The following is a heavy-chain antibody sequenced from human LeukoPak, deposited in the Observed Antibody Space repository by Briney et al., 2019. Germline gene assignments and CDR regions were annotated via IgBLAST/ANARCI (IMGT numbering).Heavy chain of an antibody. D-gene: IGHD1-14*01. CDR2: MNEYSTTI. J-gene: IGHJ4*02. CDR1: GFPFNSFW. Sequence: SGGSLRLSCAASGFPFNSFWMHWVRQAPGKGLVWVSDMNEYSTTIRYADSVKGRFTISRVNAKSILYLQMNNLRAEDTAMYFCARGGVNPVDHWGQGTLVTVSS. CDR3: ARGGVNPVDH. V-gene: IGHV3-74*01.